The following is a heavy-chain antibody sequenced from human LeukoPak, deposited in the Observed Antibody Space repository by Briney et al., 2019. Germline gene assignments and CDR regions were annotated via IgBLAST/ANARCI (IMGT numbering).Heavy chain of an antibody. V-gene: IGHV3-23*01. CDR1: GFTFNIHG. D-gene: IGHD6-19*01. J-gene: IGHJ4*02. CDR2: IGPSGEKT. CDR3: AKDIDWLAFED. Sequence: PGGSLRLSCAASGFTFNIHGMNWVRQAPGKGPEWVSGIGPSGEKTYYADSVKGRFTISRDNSEKTVYLQMNSLTVEDTAAYYCAKDIDWLAFEDWGQGTLVTVSS.